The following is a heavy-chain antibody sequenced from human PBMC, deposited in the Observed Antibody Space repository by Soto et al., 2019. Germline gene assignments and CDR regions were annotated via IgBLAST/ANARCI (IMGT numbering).Heavy chain of an antibody. V-gene: IGHV4-34*01. CDR3: ARVGVDTAAPRQRWFSP. CDR2: INHSGST. CDR1: VGSFSGYY. D-gene: IGHD2-2*01. Sequence: QVQLQQWGAGPLKPSVTLSLTCAVCVGSFSGYYWSWIRQPPGKGLEWIGEINHSGSTNYNPSLKSRVTISVETSKNQFALKLSSATAEDTAVYYLARVGVDTAAPRQRWFSPWGQGSLVTVS. J-gene: IGHJ5*02.